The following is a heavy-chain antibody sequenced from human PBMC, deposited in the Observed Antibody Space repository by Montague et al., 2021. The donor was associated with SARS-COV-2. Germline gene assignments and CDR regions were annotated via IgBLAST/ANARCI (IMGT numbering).Heavy chain of an antibody. D-gene: IGHD2-8*02. V-gene: IGHV3-48*03. J-gene: IGHJ4*02. CDR3: ARDLVVTDGISDY. CDR2: ISGAGTTI. Sequence: SLRLSCAASGFTFSYFEMNWVRQAPGKVLEWISYISGAGTTIYXXXSXXGRFTISRDNAKNSLYLQMNSLRAEDTAVYYCARDLVVTDGISDYWGQGTLVTVSS. CDR1: GFTFSYFE.